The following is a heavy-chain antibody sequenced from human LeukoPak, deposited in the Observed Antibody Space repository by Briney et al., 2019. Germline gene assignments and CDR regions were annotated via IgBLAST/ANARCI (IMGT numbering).Heavy chain of an antibody. CDR1: GFTFSGSP. Sequence: GGSLRLSCAASGFTFSGSPMHWVRQAPGKGLAWVAVISNDGNKRHYGDPAKGRFTISRDNSKNTLFLQMDSLRAEDTAIYYRATEGSRGYYPYWGQGILVTVSS. CDR2: ISNDGNKR. CDR3: ATEGSRGYYPY. J-gene: IGHJ4*02. D-gene: IGHD3-3*01. V-gene: IGHV3-30-3*01.